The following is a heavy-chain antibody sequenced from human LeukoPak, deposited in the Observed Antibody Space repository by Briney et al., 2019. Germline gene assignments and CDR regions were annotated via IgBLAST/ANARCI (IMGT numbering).Heavy chain of an antibody. V-gene: IGHV1-46*01. CDR3: ARVFRIVGATSIHAFDI. J-gene: IGHJ3*02. Sequence: ASVKVSCKASGYTFTGYYIHWVRQAPGQGLEWMGIINPSGGSTSYAQKFQGRVTMTRDTSTSTVYMELSSLRSEDTAVYYCARVFRIVGATSIHAFDIWGQGTMVTVSS. CDR1: GYTFTGYY. CDR2: INPSGGST. D-gene: IGHD1-26*01.